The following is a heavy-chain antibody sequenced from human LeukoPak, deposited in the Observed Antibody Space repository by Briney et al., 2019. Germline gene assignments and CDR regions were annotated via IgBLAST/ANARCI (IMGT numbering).Heavy chain of an antibody. CDR1: GFTFRSHA. Sequence: TGGSLRLSCVGSGFTFRSHAMSWVRQAPEKGLEFVSGIYENGGTTYYADSVKGRFSISRDNSKNTLYLQMDSLRGEDTAVYYCAKGSRSIAVDNLCDYWGQGTLVTVSS. CDR2: IYENGGTT. D-gene: IGHD6-6*01. V-gene: IGHV3-23*01. CDR3: AKGSRSIAVDNLCDY. J-gene: IGHJ4*02.